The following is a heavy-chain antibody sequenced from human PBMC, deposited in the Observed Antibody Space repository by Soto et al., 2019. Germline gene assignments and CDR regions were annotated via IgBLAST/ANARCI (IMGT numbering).Heavy chain of an antibody. V-gene: IGHV1-24*01. CDR1: GYPLTELC. Sequence: SVKVSCKVSGYPLTELCIHWVRQAPGKGLEWMGGFDPEDGETIYAQKFQGRVTMTEDTSTDTAYMELSSLRSEDTAVYYCATEGPYCGGDCYSSFDYWGQGTLVTVSS. CDR3: ATEGPYCGGDCYSSFDY. CDR2: FDPEDGET. J-gene: IGHJ4*02. D-gene: IGHD2-21*01.